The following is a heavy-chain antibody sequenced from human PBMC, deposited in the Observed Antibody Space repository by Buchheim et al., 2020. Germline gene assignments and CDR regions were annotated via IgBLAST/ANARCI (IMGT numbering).Heavy chain of an antibody. J-gene: IGHJ4*02. D-gene: IGHD5-24*01. CDR1: GFSFRSSA. CDR2: ISGSGGST. V-gene: IGHV3-23*04. CDR3: ARDSSVDGYIQYYFDF. Sequence: EVQLVESGGDLVQPGGSLRLSCGASGFSFRSSAMSWVRQAPGKGLEWVSAISGSGGSTYYADSVKGRFTISRHNSKSTLYLQMNSLRPEDTAIYYCARDSSVDGYIQYYFDFWGQGTL.